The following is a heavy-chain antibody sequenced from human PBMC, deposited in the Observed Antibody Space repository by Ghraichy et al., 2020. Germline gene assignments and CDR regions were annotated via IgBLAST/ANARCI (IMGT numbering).Heavy chain of an antibody. V-gene: IGHV4-39*01. CDR3: ARTGISSTAFDP. D-gene: IGHD2-2*01. Sequence: SETLSLTCTVSGGSISSSSYYWGWIRQPPGKGLEWIGSIYYSGSTYYNPSLKSRVTISVDTSKNQFSLKLSSVTAADTAVYYCARTGISSTAFDPWGQGTVITVSS. J-gene: IGHJ5*02. CDR2: IYYSGST. CDR1: GGSISSSSYY.